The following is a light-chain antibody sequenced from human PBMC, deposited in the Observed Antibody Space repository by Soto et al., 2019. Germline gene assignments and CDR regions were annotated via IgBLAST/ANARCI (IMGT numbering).Light chain of an antibody. CDR2: GAS. Sequence: DIVLTQSPGTLSLSPGETATLSCRASQSLAGNYLAWYQQKPGQAPRLLISGASSRATGIPDRFSGSGSGTNFTFTISSLEPADFALYFCQLRSSWPPYTFAQGTKVDIK. V-gene: IGKV3D-20*02. J-gene: IGKJ2*01. CDR1: QSLAGNY. CDR3: QLRSSWPPYT.